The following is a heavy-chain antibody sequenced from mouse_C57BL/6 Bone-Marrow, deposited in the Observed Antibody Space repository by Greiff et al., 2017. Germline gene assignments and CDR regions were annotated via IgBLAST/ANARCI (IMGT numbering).Heavy chain of an antibody. V-gene: IGHV1-39*01. CDR2: INPNYGTT. CDR3: ARPSSYYGISFWFAY. D-gene: IGHD1-1*01. Sequence: SGPELVKPGASVKISCKASGYSFTDYNMNWVKQSNGNSLEWIGVINPNYGTTRYNQKFKGKATLTVDQSSSTAYMQLNSLTSENSAVYYCARPSSYYGISFWFAYWGQGTLVTVSA. J-gene: IGHJ3*01. CDR1: GYSFTDYN.